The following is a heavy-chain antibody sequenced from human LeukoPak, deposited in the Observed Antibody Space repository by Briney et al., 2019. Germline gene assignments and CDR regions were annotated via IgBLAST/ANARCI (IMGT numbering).Heavy chain of an antibody. V-gene: IGHV4-4*09. CDR3: ARTVTTSVYFDY. CDR2: IYNSGST. D-gene: IGHD4-17*01. J-gene: IGHJ4*02. CDR1: GVPISSYY. Sequence: PSETLSLTYTVSGVPISSYYWSWIRQSPEKGLEWIGYIYNSGSTKYNPSLKSRVTISVDRSKNQFSLRLSSVTAADTAVYYCARTVTTSVYFDYWGQGTLVTVSS.